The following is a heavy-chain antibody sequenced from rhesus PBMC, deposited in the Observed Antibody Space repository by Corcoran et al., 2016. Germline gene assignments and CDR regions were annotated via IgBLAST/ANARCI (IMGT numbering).Heavy chain of an antibody. D-gene: IGHD2-21*01. CDR1: GYTFTDYY. J-gene: IGHJ4*01. CDR2: SNPYNGNT. CDR3: ARVCTGSGCYAWGDY. Sequence: QVQLVQSGAEVKKPGSSVKVSCKASGYTFTDYYMHWVRQAPQQGLEGMGWSNPYNGNTKYAQKFQGRGTMTRYTSTSTAYMELSSLRSEDTAVYYCARVCTGSGCYAWGDYWGQGVLVTVSS. V-gene: IGHV1S2*01.